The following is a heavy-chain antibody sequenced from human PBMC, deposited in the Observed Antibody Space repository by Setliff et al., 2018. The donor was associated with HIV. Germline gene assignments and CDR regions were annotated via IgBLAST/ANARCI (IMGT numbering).Heavy chain of an antibody. CDR1: GGPISGYF. J-gene: IGHJ4*02. D-gene: IGHD3-16*01. CDR3: AREPKGGDDRALDY. CDR2: TFTSGIT. Sequence: SETLSLTCTVSGGPISGYFWSWIRQPAGKGLEWIGRTFTSGITNYSPSLKSRVTTSVDASKNQFSLNLTSVTAADTAVYYCAREPKGGDDRALDYWGQGTLVTVSS. V-gene: IGHV4-4*07.